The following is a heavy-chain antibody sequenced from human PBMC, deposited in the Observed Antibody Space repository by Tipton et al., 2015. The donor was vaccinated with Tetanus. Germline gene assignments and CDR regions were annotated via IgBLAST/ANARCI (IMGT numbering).Heavy chain of an antibody. V-gene: IGHV3-9*01. CDR3: ARAVRGRDVFDV. Sequence: SLRLSCVGSGFTFNEFAIHWVRQVSGKGLEWVSAVSGAGGSKVYADSVRGRFTISRDNANNSLYLQMSSLRPEDTALYYCARAVRGRDVFDVWAKGQWSPSLQ. D-gene: IGHD3-10*01. CDR1: GFTFNEFA. CDR2: VSGAGGSK. J-gene: IGHJ3*01.